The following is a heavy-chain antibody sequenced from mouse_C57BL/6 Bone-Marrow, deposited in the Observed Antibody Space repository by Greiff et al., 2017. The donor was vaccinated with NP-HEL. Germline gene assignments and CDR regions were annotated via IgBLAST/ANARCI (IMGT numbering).Heavy chain of an antibody. J-gene: IGHJ4*01. CDR2: ISSGGSSP. CDR3: ARRLYPLAMDY. Sequence: EVKLVESGGDLVKPGGSLKLSCAASGFTFSSYGMSWVRQTPDKRLEWVATISSGGSSPYYPDSVQGRFPISRDNAKNTRYLQMSSLKSEDTAMYYCARRLYPLAMDYWGQGTSVTVSS. V-gene: IGHV5-6*02. D-gene: IGHD1-1*01. CDR1: GFTFSSYG.